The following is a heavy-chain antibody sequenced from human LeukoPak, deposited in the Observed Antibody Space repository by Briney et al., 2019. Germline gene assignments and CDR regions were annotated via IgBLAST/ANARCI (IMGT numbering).Heavy chain of an antibody. D-gene: IGHD3-16*01. J-gene: IGHJ4*02. CDR1: GFTFSSYS. Sequence: KTGGSLRLSCAASGFTFSSYSMNWVRQAPGKGLEWVSSISSSSSYIYYADSVKGRFTISRDNSKNSLYLQMNSLRTEDTALYYCAKVRSDYVWGSYWTIGYWGQGTLVTVSS. CDR3: AKVRSDYVWGSYWTIGY. V-gene: IGHV3-21*04. CDR2: ISSSSSYI.